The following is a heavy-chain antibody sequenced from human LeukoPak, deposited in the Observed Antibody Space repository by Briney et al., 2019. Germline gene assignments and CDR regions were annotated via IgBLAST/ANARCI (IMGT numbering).Heavy chain of an antibody. CDR2: INPSGGST. CDR3: ARDPELDYYDSSGYAHFEY. J-gene: IGHJ4*02. Sequence: ASVKVSCKASGYTFTSCYMHWVRQAPGQGLEWMGIINPSGGSTSYAQKFQGRVTMTRDTSTSTVYMELSSLISEDTAVYYCARDPELDYYDSSGYAHFEYWGQGTLVTVSS. CDR1: GYTFTSCY. V-gene: IGHV1-46*01. D-gene: IGHD3-22*01.